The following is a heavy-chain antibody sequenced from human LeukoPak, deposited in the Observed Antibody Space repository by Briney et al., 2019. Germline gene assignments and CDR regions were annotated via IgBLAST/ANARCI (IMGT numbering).Heavy chain of an antibody. Sequence: GGSLRLSCAASGFTFSIYAMSWVRKAPGKGLEWVSLISGSGDSTYYADSVKGRFTISRDNSKNTLYLQMNSLRAEDTAVYYCAKDLYGDYGDDYWGQGTLVTVSS. CDR1: GFTFSIYA. CDR3: AKDLYGDYGDDY. D-gene: IGHD4-17*01. V-gene: IGHV3-23*01. J-gene: IGHJ4*02. CDR2: ISGSGDST.